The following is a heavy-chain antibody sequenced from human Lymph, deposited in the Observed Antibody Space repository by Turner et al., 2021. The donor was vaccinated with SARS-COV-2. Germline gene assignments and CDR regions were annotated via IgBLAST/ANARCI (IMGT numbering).Heavy chain of an antibody. D-gene: IGHD3-10*01. J-gene: IGHJ5*02. CDR3: ARVLKIPRELLWFGEPEGDNWFDP. V-gene: IGHV4-4*07. CDR1: GGPISSYY. CDR2: IYTSGRT. Sequence: QVQLQESGPGLVKPSENLSITCTVCGGPISSYYWSWIRTPPGKGLEWIGRIYTSGRTNYNPSRKSRVTMSVDTSKNQFSLKLSSVTAADTAVYYCARVLKIPRELLWFGEPEGDNWFDPWGQGTLVTVSS.